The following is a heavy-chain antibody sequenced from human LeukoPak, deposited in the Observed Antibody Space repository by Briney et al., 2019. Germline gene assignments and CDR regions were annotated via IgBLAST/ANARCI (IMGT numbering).Heavy chain of an antibody. D-gene: IGHD3-16*02. Sequence: GGSLRLSCAASGFTVSSNYMSWVRQAPGKGLEWVSVIYSGGSTYYADSVKGRFTISRDNSKNTLYLQMNSLRAEDTAVYYCARNDYVWGSYPHFDYWGQGTLVTVSS. CDR1: GFTVSSNY. J-gene: IGHJ4*02. CDR2: IYSGGST. V-gene: IGHV3-53*01. CDR3: ARNDYVWGSYPHFDY.